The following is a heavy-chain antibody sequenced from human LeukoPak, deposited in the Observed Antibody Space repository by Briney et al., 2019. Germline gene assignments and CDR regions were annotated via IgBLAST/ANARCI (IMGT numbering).Heavy chain of an antibody. CDR2: ISYSGST. CDR3: ARAVSSVVVIPF. Sequence: SETLSLTCTVSGGSVGSGRYYWSWTRQPPGKGLEWIGYISYSGSTNYNHSLKSRVTISVDTSKNQFSLKLSSVTAADTAVYYCARAVSSVVVIPFWGQGTLVTVSS. J-gene: IGHJ4*02. CDR1: GGSVGSGRYY. D-gene: IGHD3-22*01. V-gene: IGHV4-61*01.